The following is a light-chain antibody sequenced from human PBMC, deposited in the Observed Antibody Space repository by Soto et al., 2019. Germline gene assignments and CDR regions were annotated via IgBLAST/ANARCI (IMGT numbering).Light chain of an antibody. V-gene: IGKV3-15*01. J-gene: IGKJ4*01. CDR2: GVS. CDR3: QQYGDWPLT. Sequence: EIEMTQSPATLSLSTGDRATLSCRASQSVSSYLAWYQQKPGQAPRLLIFGVSNRAAGIPARFSGSGSGTEFTLTISSLQSEDFAVYYCQQYGDWPLTFGGGTKVDIK. CDR1: QSVSSY.